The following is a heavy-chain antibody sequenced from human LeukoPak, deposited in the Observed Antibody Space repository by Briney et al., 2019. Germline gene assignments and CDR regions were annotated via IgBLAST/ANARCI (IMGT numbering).Heavy chain of an antibody. Sequence: GGSLRLSCAASGFTFSSYWMSWVRQAPGKGLEWVANIKQDGSERYYVDSVRGRFTISKDNAKNSVYLQMNSLRAEDTAVYYCARSLWPEDYWGQGILVTVSS. J-gene: IGHJ4*02. CDR3: ARSLWPEDY. D-gene: IGHD2-21*01. CDR1: GFTFSSYW. CDR2: IKQDGSER. V-gene: IGHV3-7*01.